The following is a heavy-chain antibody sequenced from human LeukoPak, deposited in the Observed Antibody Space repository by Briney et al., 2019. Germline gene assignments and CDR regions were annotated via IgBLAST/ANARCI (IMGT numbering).Heavy chain of an antibody. CDR1: GFTFSSYW. CDR3: ARDPAVTNFHDAFDI. CDR2: IKQGGSQK. V-gene: IGHV3-7*05. D-gene: IGHD4-17*01. Sequence: PGGSLRLSCAASGFTFSSYWMSWVRQAPGKGLEWVATIKQGGSQKEYVDSVKGRFTISRDNAKNSLYLQMNSLRAEDTAVYYCARDPAVTNFHDAFDIWGQGTMVTVSS. J-gene: IGHJ3*02.